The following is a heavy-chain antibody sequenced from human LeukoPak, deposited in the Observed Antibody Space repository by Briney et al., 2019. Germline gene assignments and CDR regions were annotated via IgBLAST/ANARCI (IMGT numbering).Heavy chain of an antibody. D-gene: IGHD6-13*01. J-gene: IGHJ4*02. CDR1: GFTFSSYG. CDR3: ARDRSSSWSFDY. CDR2: ISHDGSNK. Sequence: PGGSLRLSCAASGFTFSSYGMHWVRQAPGKGLGWVAVISHDGSNKFYADSVKGRFTISRDNPKNTLHLQMNSLRGEDTAVYYCARDRSSSWSFDYWGQGTLVTVSS. V-gene: IGHV3-30*03.